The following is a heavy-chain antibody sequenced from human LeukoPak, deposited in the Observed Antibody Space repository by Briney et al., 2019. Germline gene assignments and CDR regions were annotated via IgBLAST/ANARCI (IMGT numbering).Heavy chain of an antibody. CDR1: GFTFSSYA. J-gene: IGHJ3*02. CDR3: ARDLHDSSGSAEIYDAFDI. CDR2: LRGNGDT. D-gene: IGHD3-22*01. V-gene: IGHV3-23*01. Sequence: GGSLRLSCAASGFTFSSYAMSWVREAPARGLEWVSSLRGNGDTFYADSVKGRFTLPRDDSRNTVYLQLNNLRVEDTAVYYCARDLHDSSGSAEIYDAFDIWGQGTMVTVSS.